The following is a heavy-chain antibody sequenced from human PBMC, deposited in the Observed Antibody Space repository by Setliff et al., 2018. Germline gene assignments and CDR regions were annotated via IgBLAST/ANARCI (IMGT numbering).Heavy chain of an antibody. CDR3: ARDKDFWSGYAFDI. J-gene: IGHJ3*02. CDR1: GFTVRSYY. CDR2: ISSSSSTI. D-gene: IGHD3-3*01. Sequence: GGSLRLSCAASGFTVRSYYMTWVRQAPGKGLEWVSYISSSSSTIYYADSVKGRFTISRDNAKNSLYLQMNSLRAEDTAVYYCARDKDFWSGYAFDIWGQGAMVTVSS. V-gene: IGHV3-48*01.